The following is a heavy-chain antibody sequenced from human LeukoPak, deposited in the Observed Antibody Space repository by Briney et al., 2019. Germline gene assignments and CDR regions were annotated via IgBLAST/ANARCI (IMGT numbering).Heavy chain of an antibody. V-gene: IGHV4-31*03. CDR2: ISYTGSP. J-gene: IGHJ3*02. CDR1: GVSISSGDHN. D-gene: IGHD4-17*01. CDR3: ARLDYGDYEAFDI. Sequence: SETLSLTCTVSGVSISSGDHNWSWIRQHPGKGLEWIGYISYTGSPDCNPSLRSRLTISLDTSQNQFSLRLSSVTAADTAVYYCARLDYGDYEAFDIWGQGTMVTVSS.